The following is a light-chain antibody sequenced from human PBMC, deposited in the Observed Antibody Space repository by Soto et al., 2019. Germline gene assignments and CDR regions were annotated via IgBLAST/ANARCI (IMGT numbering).Light chain of an antibody. CDR2: KAS. Sequence: DIHMTQSPSTLSASVGDRITITCRASQDVSQWLAWYQHKPGKAPKLLIYKASTLESGVSSRFSGRGSGTEFTLTITNLQPDDFATYYCQQYSSDLYTFGQGT. CDR1: QDVSQW. V-gene: IGKV1-5*03. J-gene: IGKJ2*01. CDR3: QQYSSDLYT.